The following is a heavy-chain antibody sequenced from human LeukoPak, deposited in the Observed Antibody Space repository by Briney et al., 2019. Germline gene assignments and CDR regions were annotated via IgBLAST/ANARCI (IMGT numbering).Heavy chain of an antibody. D-gene: IGHD3-10*01. J-gene: IGHJ4*02. CDR2: IIPIFGTA. CDR3: ARSSRGTLYGSGSFDY. CDR1: GCTFSSYA. V-gene: IGHV1-69*01. Sequence: SVKVSCKASGCTFSSYAISWVRQAPGQGLEWMGGIIPIFGTANYAQKFQGRVTITADESTSTAYMELSSLRSEDTAVYYCARSSRGTLYGSGSFDYWGQGTLVTVSS.